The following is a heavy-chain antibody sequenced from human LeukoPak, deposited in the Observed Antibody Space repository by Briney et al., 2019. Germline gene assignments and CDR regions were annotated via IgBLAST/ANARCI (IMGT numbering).Heavy chain of an antibody. V-gene: IGHV1-2*02. CDR3: ARGSRTQLWKLDY. J-gene: IGHJ4*02. Sequence: ASVKVSCKASGYTFTGYYIHWVRQAPGQGLEWMGWINPNSGGTNYAQKFQGGVTMTRDTSISTAYMEMSSLRSDDTAVYYCARGSRTQLWKLDYWGQGTLVTVSS. D-gene: IGHD5-18*01. CDR2: INPNSGGT. CDR1: GYTFTGYY.